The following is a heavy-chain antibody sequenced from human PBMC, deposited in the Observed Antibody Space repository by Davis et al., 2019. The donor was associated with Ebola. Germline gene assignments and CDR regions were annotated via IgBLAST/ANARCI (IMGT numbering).Heavy chain of an antibody. V-gene: IGHV1-46*02. D-gene: IGHD3-22*01. CDR2: INPSGGST. J-gene: IGHJ4*02. CDR1: GYTFNSYY. Sequence: ASVQVSCMASGYTFNSYYIHWVRQAPGQGLEWMGIINPSGGSTTYAQKFQGRVTMTRDTSTRTVYMELSSLRSEDTAVYYCARGRGHYESSGGDFWGQGTLVIVSS. CDR3: ARGRGHYESSGGDF.